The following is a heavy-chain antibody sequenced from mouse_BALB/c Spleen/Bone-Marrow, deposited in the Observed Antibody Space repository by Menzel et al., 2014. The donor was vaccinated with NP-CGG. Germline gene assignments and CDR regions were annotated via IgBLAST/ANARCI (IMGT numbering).Heavy chain of an antibody. V-gene: IGHV4-1*02. J-gene: IGHJ3*01. Sequence: EVMLVESGGGLVQPGGSLKLSCAASGFDFSRYWMSWVRQAPGKGLEWIGEINPDSSTINYTPSLKDKFIISRDNAKNTLYLQMSKERSEDTALYYCARLGYYGGFAYWGQGTLVTVSA. CDR2: INPDSSTI. CDR3: ARLGYYGGFAY. D-gene: IGHD2-3*01. CDR1: GFDFSRYW.